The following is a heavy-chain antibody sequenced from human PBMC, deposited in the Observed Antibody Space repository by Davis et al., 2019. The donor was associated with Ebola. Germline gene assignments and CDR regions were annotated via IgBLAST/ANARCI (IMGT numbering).Heavy chain of an antibody. CDR1: GGSISSYY. V-gene: IGHV4-59*12. D-gene: IGHD3-22*01. J-gene: IGHJ5*02. Sequence: PSETLSLTCTVSGGSISSYYWSWIRQPPGKGLEWIGYIYYSGSTNYNPSLKSRVTISVDTSKNQFSLKLSSVTAADTAVYYCARAGGTTYYYDSSGYYSRSGAWFDPWGQGTLVTVSS. CDR3: ARAGGTTYYYDSSGYYSRSGAWFDP. CDR2: IYYSGST.